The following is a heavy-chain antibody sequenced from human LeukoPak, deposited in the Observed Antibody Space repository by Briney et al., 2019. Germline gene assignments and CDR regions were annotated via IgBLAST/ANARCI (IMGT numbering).Heavy chain of an antibody. D-gene: IGHD4/OR15-4a*01. CDR1: GYTFTGYY. Sequence: ASVKVSCKASGYTFTGYYMRWVRQAPGQGLEWRGWINPNSGGTNYAQKFQGRVTMTRDTSISTAYMELSRLRSDDTAVYYCARWNGDYGGFDYWGQGTLVTVSS. V-gene: IGHV1-2*02. CDR2: INPNSGGT. J-gene: IGHJ4*02. CDR3: ARWNGDYGGFDY.